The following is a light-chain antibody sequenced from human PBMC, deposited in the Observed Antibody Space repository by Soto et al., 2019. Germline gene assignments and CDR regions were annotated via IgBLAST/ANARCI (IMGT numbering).Light chain of an antibody. CDR1: TGSVTSDHS. Sequence: QAVVTQEPSLTVPPGGTVTLTCASSTGSVTSDHSPNWFQLKPGQPPRSLIYNTADRHSWTPARFSGSLLGGKAALSLSDVQPDDEAEYFCLLSYGGTQLVFGGGTQLTVL. V-gene: IGLV7-43*01. CDR2: NTA. CDR3: LLSYGGTQLV. J-gene: IGLJ2*01.